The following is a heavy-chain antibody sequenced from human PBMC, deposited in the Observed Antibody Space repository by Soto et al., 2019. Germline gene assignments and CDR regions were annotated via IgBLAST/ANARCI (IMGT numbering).Heavy chain of an antibody. Sequence: SETLSLTCTVSGGSVSSDTHYWSWIRQPPGKRLEWIGFIYSSGSTNYNPSLKSRVTMSVDTSKNQFSLKLSSVTAADTAVYYCARDMTMTALGHWGQGTLVTV. CDR1: GGSVSSDTHY. J-gene: IGHJ4*02. CDR3: ARDMTMTALGH. D-gene: IGHD2-21*02. CDR2: IYSSGST. V-gene: IGHV4-61*01.